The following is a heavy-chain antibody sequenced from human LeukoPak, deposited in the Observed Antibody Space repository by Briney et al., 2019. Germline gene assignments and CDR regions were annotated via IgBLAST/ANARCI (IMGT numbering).Heavy chain of an antibody. V-gene: IGHV3-30*02. D-gene: IGHD2-2*01. CDR3: AKDRCSSTSCPNLFDP. CDR2: TQFDEGTK. CDR1: GFTFSNYG. Sequence: PGGSLRLSCAASGFTFSNYGMHWIRQAPGKGLEWVAFTQFDEGTKFYADSVKGRFTISRDNSRNTLYLQMDSLRPEDTAVYYCAKDRCSSTSCPNLFDPWGQGTLVTVSS. J-gene: IGHJ5*02.